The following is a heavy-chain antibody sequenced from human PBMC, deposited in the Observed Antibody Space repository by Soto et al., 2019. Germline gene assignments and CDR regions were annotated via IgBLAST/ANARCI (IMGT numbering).Heavy chain of an antibody. CDR1: GYSFAGYW. Sequence: GESLKISCKGSGYSFAGYWITWVRQKPGKGLEWMGRIDPSDSQTYYSPSFRGHVTISVTKSITTVFLQWRSLKASDTALYYCARPPLPGYSIHFNSWGQGTLVTVSS. V-gene: IGHV5-10-1*01. D-gene: IGHD2-15*01. CDR3: ARPPLPGYSIHFNS. J-gene: IGHJ4*02. CDR2: IDPSDSQT.